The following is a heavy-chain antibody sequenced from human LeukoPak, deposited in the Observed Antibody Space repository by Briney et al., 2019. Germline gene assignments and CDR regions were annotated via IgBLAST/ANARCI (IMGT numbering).Heavy chain of an antibody. V-gene: IGHV1-69*13. CDR1: GGTFSSYA. CDR3: ATSHLGYCSGGSCYFDY. CDR2: IIPIFGTA. J-gene: IGHJ4*02. D-gene: IGHD2-15*01. Sequence: GASVTVSCKASGGTFSSYAISWVRQAPGQGLEWMGGIIPIFGTANYAQKFQGRVTITADESTSTAYMELSSLRSEDTAVYYCATSHLGYCSGGSCYFDYWGQGTLVTVSS.